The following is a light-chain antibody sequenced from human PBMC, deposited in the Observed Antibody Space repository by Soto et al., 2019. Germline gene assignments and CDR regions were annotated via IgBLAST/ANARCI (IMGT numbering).Light chain of an antibody. Sequence: DVQMTQSPSSLSASVGDRVTITCRASLSISTYLNWYQHIKGKTPRILIYAASTLQSGVPSRFSGSGTGTDFTLTISSLQPEDFATYYCQQSYSTPRTFGQGTKVDIK. CDR2: AAS. CDR1: LSISTY. J-gene: IGKJ1*01. CDR3: QQSYSTPRT. V-gene: IGKV1-39*01.